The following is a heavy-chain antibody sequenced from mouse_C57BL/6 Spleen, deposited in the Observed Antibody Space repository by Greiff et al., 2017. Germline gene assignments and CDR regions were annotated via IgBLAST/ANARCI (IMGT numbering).Heavy chain of an antibody. V-gene: IGHV1-9*01. D-gene: IGHD6-1*01. CDR3: ARPSFYAMDY. CDR1: GYTFTGYW. CDR2: ILPGSGST. J-gene: IGHJ4*01. Sequence: QVQLQQSGAELMKPGASVKLSCKATGYTFTGYWLEWVKQRPGHGLEWSGEILPGSGSTNYNETIKGKATFTAYTSSNTAYMPISSLTTEDSTIYYCARPSFYAMDYWCQGTSVIVSS.